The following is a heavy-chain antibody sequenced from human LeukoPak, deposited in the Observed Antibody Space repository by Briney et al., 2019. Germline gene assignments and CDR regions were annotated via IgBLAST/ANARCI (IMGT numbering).Heavy chain of an antibody. CDR1: GGSISSYY. CDR3: ARHVYGDYDGFDP. CDR2: IYYSGST. J-gene: IGHJ5*02. D-gene: IGHD4-17*01. Sequence: SETLSLNCTVSGGSISSYYWSWIRQAPGKGLEWIGYIYYSGSTNYNPSLKSRVTISVDTSKNQVSLKLSSGTAADAAVYYCARHVYGDYDGFDPWGQGTLVTVSS. V-gene: IGHV4-59*08.